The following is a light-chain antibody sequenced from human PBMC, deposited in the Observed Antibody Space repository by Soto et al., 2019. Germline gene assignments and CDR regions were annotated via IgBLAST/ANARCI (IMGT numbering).Light chain of an antibody. V-gene: IGLV2-23*02. Sequence: QSALTQPASVSGSPGQSITISCTGTSSDVGSYNRVSWNQHHPGKAPTLMIYEVNKRPSGVSNRFSGSKSGNTASLTISGLQAEDEADYYCCSSVGSPNWVFGGGTKVTVL. J-gene: IGLJ3*02. CDR3: CSSVGSPNWV. CDR2: EVN. CDR1: SSDVGSYNR.